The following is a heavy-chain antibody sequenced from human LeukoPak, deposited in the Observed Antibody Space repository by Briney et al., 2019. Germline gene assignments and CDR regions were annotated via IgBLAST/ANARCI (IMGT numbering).Heavy chain of an antibody. J-gene: IGHJ4*02. CDR3: AKAGDRNYFDY. CDR1: GFTFSSYW. V-gene: IGHV3-74*01. CDR2: INNGGSGT. Sequence: GGSLRLSCAASGFTFSSYWMYWVRQAPGKGLVWVSHINNGGSGTNYADSVKGRFTISRDNAKNTLYVHMNSLRAEDTAVYYCAKAGDRNYFDYWGQGALVTVSS. D-gene: IGHD3-22*01.